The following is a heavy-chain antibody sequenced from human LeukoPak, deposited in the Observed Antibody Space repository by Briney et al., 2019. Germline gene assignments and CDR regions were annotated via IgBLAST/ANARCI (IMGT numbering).Heavy chain of an antibody. J-gene: IGHJ4*02. CDR1: GYTFTSYG. CDR3: ARGGNSGWRTPNDDY. Sequence: ASVKVSCKASGYTFTSYGISWVRQAPGQGLEWMGRSSAYNGNTNYAQKLQGRVTMTTDTSTSTAYMELRSLRSDDTAVYYCARGGNSGWRTPNDDYWGQGTLVTVSS. V-gene: IGHV1-18*01. D-gene: IGHD6-19*01. CDR2: SSAYNGNT.